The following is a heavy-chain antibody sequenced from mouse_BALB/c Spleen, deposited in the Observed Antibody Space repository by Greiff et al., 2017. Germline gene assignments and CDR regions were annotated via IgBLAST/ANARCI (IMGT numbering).Heavy chain of an antibody. CDR3: ARSTMITTGWFAY. CDR2: IWAGGST. CDR1: GFSLTGYG. J-gene: IGHJ3*01. V-gene: IGHV2-9*02. Sequence: VQLQQSGPGLVAPSQSLSITCTVSGFSLTGYGVHWVRQPPGKGLEWLGVIWAGGSTNYNSALMSRLSISKDNSKSQVFLKMNSLQTDDTAMYYCARSTMITTGWFAYWGQGTLVTVSA. D-gene: IGHD2-4*01.